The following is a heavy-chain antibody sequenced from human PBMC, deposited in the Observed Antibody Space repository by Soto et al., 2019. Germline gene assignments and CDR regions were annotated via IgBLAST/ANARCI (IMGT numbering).Heavy chain of an antibody. J-gene: IGHJ3*02. D-gene: IGHD1-1*01. CDR1: GFTFSSYA. CDR2: ISGSGGST. V-gene: IGHV3-23*01. CDR3: AKDLFRYSTFDI. Sequence: EVQLLESGGGLVQPGGSLRLSCAASGFTFSSYAMSWVRQAPGKGLEWVSAISGSGGSTYYTDSVKGRFTISRDNSKNTLYLQMNSLRAEDTAVYYCAKDLFRYSTFDIWGQGTMVTVSS.